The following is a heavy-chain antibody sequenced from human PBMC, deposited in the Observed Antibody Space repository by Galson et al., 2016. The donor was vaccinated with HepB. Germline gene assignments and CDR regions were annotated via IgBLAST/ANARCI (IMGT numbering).Heavy chain of an antibody. CDR3: ARELPLNVRDYSGGSYRWIDF. CDR1: GFSFSNYG. CDR2: ILEDGSHK. D-gene: IGHD3-16*02. Sequence: SLRLSCAASGFSFSNYGMSWVRQAPGKGLEWVASILEDGSHKYYGDSVTGRVTISRDNSRSSLDLQMDSLRVEDTGIYYCARELPLNVRDYSGGSYRWIDFWGQGTLVTVSS. J-gene: IGHJ4*02. V-gene: IGHV3-33*01.